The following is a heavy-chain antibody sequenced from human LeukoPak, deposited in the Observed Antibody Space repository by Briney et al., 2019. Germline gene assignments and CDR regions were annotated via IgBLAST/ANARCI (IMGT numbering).Heavy chain of an antibody. Sequence: PGGSLKLSCAASGFTFSDSNMHWVRQASGKGLEWVGRIRSRANNYATAYGASVTGGFTISRDDSKNTAYLQMNSLKTEDTAVFYCTRTPDFWSGYSDWGQGTLVTVSS. CDR2: IRSRANNYAT. D-gene: IGHD3-3*01. CDR1: GFTFSDSN. V-gene: IGHV3-73*01. CDR3: TRTPDFWSGYSD. J-gene: IGHJ4*02.